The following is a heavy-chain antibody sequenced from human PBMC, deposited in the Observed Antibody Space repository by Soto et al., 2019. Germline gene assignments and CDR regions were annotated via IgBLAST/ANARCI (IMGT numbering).Heavy chain of an antibody. D-gene: IGHD3-16*01. Sequence: SETLSLTCTVSGGSINNYSWTWIRQPPGKGLEWIGHIYYRETTNYNPSLKSRVTISVDMSKNQFSLNLNSVTAADTAVYYCGRMAPLDYATIWGRPRFDPWGQGILVTVSS. V-gene: IGHV4-59*01. CDR3: GRMAPLDYATIWGRPRFDP. CDR1: GGSINNYS. CDR2: IYYRETT. J-gene: IGHJ5*02.